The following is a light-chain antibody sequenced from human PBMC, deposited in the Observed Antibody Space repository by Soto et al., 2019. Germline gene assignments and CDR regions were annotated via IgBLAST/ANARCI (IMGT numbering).Light chain of an antibody. V-gene: IGLV1-47*01. Sequence: QAVVTQPPSASGTPGQRVTISCSGSSPNIGSNYVYWYQQLPGTAPKLLIYRNNQRPSGVPDRFSGSKSGTSASLAISGLRSEDEADYYCAAWDDSLSGRGVFGGGTKLTVL. CDR1: SPNIGSNY. CDR2: RNN. CDR3: AAWDDSLSGRGV. J-gene: IGLJ2*01.